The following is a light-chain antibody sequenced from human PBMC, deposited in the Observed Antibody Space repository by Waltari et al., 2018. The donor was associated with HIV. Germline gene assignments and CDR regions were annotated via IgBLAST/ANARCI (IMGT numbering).Light chain of an antibody. V-gene: IGLV2-14*01. CDR2: EVI. J-gene: IGLJ2*01. Sequence: QSALTQPASVSGSPGPSLTISCTGTSSDVGGYNYFSWYQQHPGKAPKLMIYEVINRPSGVSNRFSGSKSGNTASLTISGLQAEDEADYYCSSYTSSSVVFGGGTKLTVL. CDR3: SSYTSSSVV. CDR1: SSDVGGYNY.